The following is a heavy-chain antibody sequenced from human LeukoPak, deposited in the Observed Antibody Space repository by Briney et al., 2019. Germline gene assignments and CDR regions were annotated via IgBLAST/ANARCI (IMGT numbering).Heavy chain of an antibody. CDR3: ARSYGSGTQSWYFDL. CDR1: GDSISNTNW. Sequence: SQTRSLTCPVAGDSISNTNWWSWVRQPPGKGLEWIREIYHSGSTNYNPSLKSRVTISVDKSKNHFSLKLSSVTAGDTAVYYCARSYGSGTQSWYFDLWGRGTLVTVSS. CDR2: IYHSGST. J-gene: IGHJ2*01. D-gene: IGHD3-10*01. V-gene: IGHV4-4*02.